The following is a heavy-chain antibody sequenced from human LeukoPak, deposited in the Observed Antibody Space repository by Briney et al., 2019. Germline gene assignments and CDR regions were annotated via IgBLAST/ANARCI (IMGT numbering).Heavy chain of an antibody. J-gene: IGHJ3*02. CDR3: ASQVVAATRDAFDI. CDR1: GYTFTSYD. D-gene: IGHD2-15*01. CDR2: MNPNSGNT. V-gene: IGHV1-8*01. Sequence: GASVKVSCKASGYTFTSYDIYWVRQATGQGLEWMGWMNPNSGNTGYAQKFQGRVTMTRNTSISTAYMELSSLRSEDTAVYYCASQVVAATRDAFDIWGQGTMVTVSS.